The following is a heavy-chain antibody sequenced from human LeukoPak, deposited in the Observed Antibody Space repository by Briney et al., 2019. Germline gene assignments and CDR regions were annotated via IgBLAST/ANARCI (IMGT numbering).Heavy chain of an antibody. CDR3: ARGGEDSYYYYGMDV. V-gene: IGHV3-30*04. CDR2: ISYDGSNK. Sequence: PGGSLRLSCAASGFTFSSYAMHWVRQAPGKGLEWVAVISYDGSNKYYADSVKGRFTISRDNSKNTLYLQMNSLRAEDTAVYYCARGGEDSYYYYGMDVWDKGTTVTVSS. J-gene: IGHJ6*04. CDR1: GFTFSSYA. D-gene: IGHD3-10*01.